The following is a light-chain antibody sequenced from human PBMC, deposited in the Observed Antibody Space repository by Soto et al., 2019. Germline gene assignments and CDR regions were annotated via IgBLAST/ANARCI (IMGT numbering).Light chain of an antibody. CDR2: DVS. J-gene: IGLJ2*01. CDR3: SSYTSTTTLV. Sequence: QSVLTQPASVSGSPGQSITISCTGTSSDVGGHNYVSWYQHHPGKVPTLIIFDVSSRPSGISNRFSGSKSGNTASLTISGLQAEDEADYYCSSYTSTTTLVFGGGTKLTVL. CDR1: SSDVGGHNY. V-gene: IGLV2-14*03.